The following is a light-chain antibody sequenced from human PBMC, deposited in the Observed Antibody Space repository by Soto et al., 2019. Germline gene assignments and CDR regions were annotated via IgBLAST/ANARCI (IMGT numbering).Light chain of an antibody. Sequence: QSALTQPRSVSGSPGQSVTISCAGTSSDVGGYNYVSWYQHHPGKAPKLMIYDVTKRPSGVPDRFSGSKSGNTASLTISGLQAEDEGDYFCSSYAGSDTYVVFGGGTQLTVL. V-gene: IGLV2-11*01. CDR3: SSYAGSDTYVV. J-gene: IGLJ2*01. CDR1: SSDVGGYNY. CDR2: DVT.